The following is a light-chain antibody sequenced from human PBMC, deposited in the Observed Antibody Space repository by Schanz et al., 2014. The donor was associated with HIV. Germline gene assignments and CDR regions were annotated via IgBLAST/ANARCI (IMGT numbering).Light chain of an antibody. V-gene: IGLV2-14*03. CDR2: DVS. J-gene: IGLJ2*01. CDR1: SSDVGGYNY. CDR3: ATWDDSLSGPVI. Sequence: QSALTQPASVSGSPGQSITISCTGTSSDVGGYNYVSWYQHHPGKAPKLMIYDVSNRPSGVSNRFSGSKSGNTASLTISGLQSEDEADYYCATWDDSLSGPVIFGGGTKLTVL.